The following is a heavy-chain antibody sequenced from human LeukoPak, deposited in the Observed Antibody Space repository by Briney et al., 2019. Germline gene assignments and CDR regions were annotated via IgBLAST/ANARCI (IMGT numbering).Heavy chain of an antibody. CDR2: IKQDGSEK. D-gene: IGHD2-8*01. CDR1: GFTFSSYW. J-gene: IGHJ3*02. CDR3: ARVSYYPHDAFDI. V-gene: IGHV3-7*01. Sequence: HGGSLRLSCAASGFTFSSYWMNWVRQAPGMGLEWVAKIKQDGSEKYYVDSVKGRFTISRDNAKNSLYLQMNTLRAEDTALYYCARVSYYPHDAFDIWGQGTMVTVSS.